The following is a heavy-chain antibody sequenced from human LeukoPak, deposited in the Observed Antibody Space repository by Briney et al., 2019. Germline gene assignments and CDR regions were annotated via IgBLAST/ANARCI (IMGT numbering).Heavy chain of an antibody. CDR3: ARDAKYYYGSRTFFFFEY. D-gene: IGHD3-10*01. V-gene: IGHV4-59*12. Sequence: SETLSLTCTVSGGSISSYYWSWIRQPPRKGLEWIGYIHYTGSTNYNPSLKSRVTISVDTSKNQFSLRLSSVTAPDTAIYYCARDAKYYYGSRTFFFFEYWGQGTLLTVSS. J-gene: IGHJ4*02. CDR1: GGSISSYY. CDR2: IHYTGST.